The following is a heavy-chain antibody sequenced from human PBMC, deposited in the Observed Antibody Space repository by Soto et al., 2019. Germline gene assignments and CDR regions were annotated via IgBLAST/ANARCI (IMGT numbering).Heavy chain of an antibody. J-gene: IGHJ6*03. V-gene: IGHV6-1*01. CDR1: GDSVSSNSAA. Sequence: SQTLSLTCAVSGDSVSSNSAAWNWIRQSPSRGLEWLGRTYCRSRWYNDYAVSVKSRITVNPDTSKNQFSLHLNSVTPEDTAVYYCAGTTSHHCYYMDVWDKGTTVTVSS. CDR2: TYCRSRWYN. D-gene: IGHD1-7*01. CDR3: AGTTSHHCYYMDV.